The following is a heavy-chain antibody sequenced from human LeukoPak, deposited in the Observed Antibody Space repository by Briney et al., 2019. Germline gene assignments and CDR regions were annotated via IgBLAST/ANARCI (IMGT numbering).Heavy chain of an antibody. Sequence: PSETLSLTCAVYGGSFSGYYWSWIRHPPGKGLEWIGEINHSGSTNYNPSLKSRVTISVDTSKNQFSLKLSSVTAADTAVYYCARGGIVVPALDYWGQGTLVTVSS. V-gene: IGHV4-34*01. D-gene: IGHD2-2*01. CDR2: INHSGST. CDR1: GGSFSGYY. CDR3: ARGGIVVPALDY. J-gene: IGHJ4*02.